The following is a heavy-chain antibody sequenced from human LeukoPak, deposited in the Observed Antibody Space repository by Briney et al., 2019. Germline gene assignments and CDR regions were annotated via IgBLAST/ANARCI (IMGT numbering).Heavy chain of an antibody. CDR3: ARGPSSWPAKRYNWFDP. CDR2: INHCGST. V-gene: IGHV4-34*01. J-gene: IGHJ5*02. CDR1: GGSFSGYY. D-gene: IGHD6-13*01. Sequence: SETLSLTCAVYGGSFSGYYWSWIRQPPGKGLEWIGEINHCGSTNYNPSLKSRVTISVDTSKNQFSLKLSSVTAADTAVYYCARGPSSWPAKRYNWFDPWGQGTLVTVSS.